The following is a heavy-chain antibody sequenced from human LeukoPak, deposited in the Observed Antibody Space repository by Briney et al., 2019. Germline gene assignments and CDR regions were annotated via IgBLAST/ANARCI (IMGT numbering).Heavy chain of an antibody. V-gene: IGHV1-18*01. Sequence: ASVKVSCKASGYTFTSYGISWGRQAPGQGLEGRGWISAYNGNTNYAQKLQGRVTMTTDTSTSTAYMELRSLRSDDTAVYYCARDRSAWLVRNDAFDIWGQGTMVTVSS. CDR1: GYTFTSYG. J-gene: IGHJ3*02. CDR3: ARDRSAWLVRNDAFDI. D-gene: IGHD6-19*01. CDR2: ISAYNGNT.